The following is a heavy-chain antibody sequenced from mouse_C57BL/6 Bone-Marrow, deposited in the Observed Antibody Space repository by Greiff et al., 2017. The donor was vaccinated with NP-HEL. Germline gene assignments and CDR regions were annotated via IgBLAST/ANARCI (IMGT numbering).Heavy chain of an antibody. CDR1: GYSFTGYY. J-gene: IGHJ3*01. CDR3: ATGWFAY. CDR2: INPSTGGT. Sequence: VQLQQSGPELVKPGASVKTSCKASGYSFTGYYMNWVKQSPEKSLEWIGEINPSTGGTTYNQKFKAKATLTVDKSSSTAYMQLKSLTSEDSAVYYCATGWFAYWGQGTLVTVSA. V-gene: IGHV1-42*01.